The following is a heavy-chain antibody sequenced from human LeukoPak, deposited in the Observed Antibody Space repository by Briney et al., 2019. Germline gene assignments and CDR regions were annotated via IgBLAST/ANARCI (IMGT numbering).Heavy chain of an antibody. J-gene: IGHJ4*02. Sequence: ASVKVSCKASGYTFTGYYIHWVRQAPGQGLEWMGWINPNSGATIYAQKFQGRVTMTRDTSINTAYMDLNRLKSDDTAVYYCARDRVSHVRGILRGVFDYWGQGPLITVSS. CDR3: ARDRVSHVRGILRGVFDY. CDR2: INPNSGAT. V-gene: IGHV1-2*02. CDR1: GYTFTGYY. D-gene: IGHD3-10*01.